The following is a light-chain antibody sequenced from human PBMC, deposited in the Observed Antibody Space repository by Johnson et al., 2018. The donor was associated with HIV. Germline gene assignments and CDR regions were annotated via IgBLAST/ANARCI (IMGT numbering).Light chain of an antibody. CDR3: GTWDSSLTAAV. V-gene: IGLV1-51*01. CDR2: DNN. J-gene: IGLJ1*01. Sequence: QSVLTQPPSVSAAPGQKVTISCSGSSSNIGSNYVSWYQQLPGTAPKLLIYDNNKRPSGIPDRFSGSKSGTSATLGITGLQTGDEADYYCGTWDSSLTAAVFGTGPKVTFL. CDR1: SSNIGSNY.